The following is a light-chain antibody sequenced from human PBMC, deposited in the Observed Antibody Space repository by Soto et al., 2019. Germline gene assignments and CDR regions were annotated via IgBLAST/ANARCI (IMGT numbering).Light chain of an antibody. V-gene: IGKV1-5*01. Sequence: DIQMSQSPSTLSASVGDRVTITCRASQTISTWLAWYQHKPGKAPNLLIYDASSLESGVPSRFSGSGSGTEFTLTISSLQPDDFATYYCQQYNSYSITFGQGTRLEIK. CDR1: QTISTW. CDR2: DAS. CDR3: QQYNSYSIT. J-gene: IGKJ5*01.